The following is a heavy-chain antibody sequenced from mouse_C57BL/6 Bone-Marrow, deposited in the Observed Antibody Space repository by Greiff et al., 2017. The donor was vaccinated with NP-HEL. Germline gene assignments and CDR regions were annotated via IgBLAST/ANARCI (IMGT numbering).Heavy chain of an antibody. CDR1: GYSITSGYY. D-gene: IGHD2-1*01. CDR2: ISYDGSN. CDR3: AREGGNYPYAMDY. J-gene: IGHJ4*01. V-gene: IGHV3-6*01. Sequence: VQLQQSGPGLVKPSQSLSLTCSVTGYSITSGYYWNWIRQFPGNKLEWMGYISYDGSNNYNPSLKNRISITRDTSKHQFFLKLNSVTTEDTATYYCAREGGNYPYAMDYWGQGASVTVSS.